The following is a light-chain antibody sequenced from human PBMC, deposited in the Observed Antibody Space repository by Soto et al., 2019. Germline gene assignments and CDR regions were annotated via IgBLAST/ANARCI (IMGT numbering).Light chain of an antibody. V-gene: IGKV3-15*01. CDR2: GVS. CDR1: QSISDT. Sequence: EIVMTQSPATLSVSPGGRATLSCRASQSISDTLAWYQQKPGQAPRLLIHGVSTRATGFPARFSGSGSGTEFTLTIRSMQSEDCAIYYCQTYHTWPITCGGRTKVDIK. J-gene: IGKJ4*01. CDR3: QTYHTWPIT.